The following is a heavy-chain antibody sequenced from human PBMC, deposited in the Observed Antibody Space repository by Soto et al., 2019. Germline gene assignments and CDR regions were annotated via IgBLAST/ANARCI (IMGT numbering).Heavy chain of an antibody. CDR3: ARFPTPFRGVITYYYYGMDF. V-gene: IGHV1-8*01. J-gene: IGHJ6*02. CDR2: MNPNSGNT. D-gene: IGHD3-10*01. CDR1: GYTFTSYD. Sequence: ASVKVSCKASGYTFTSYDINWVRQATGQGLEWMGWMNPNSGNTGYAQKFQGRVTMTRNTSISTAYMELSSLRSEDTAVYYCARFPTPFRGVITYYYYGMDFWGQGTTVTVSS.